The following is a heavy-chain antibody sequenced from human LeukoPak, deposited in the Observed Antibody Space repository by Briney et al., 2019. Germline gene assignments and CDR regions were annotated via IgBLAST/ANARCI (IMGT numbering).Heavy chain of an antibody. CDR2: IIPIFGTA. CDR3: ASPRTRLFTYDY. Sequence: ASVKVSCKASGGTFSSYAINWVRQAPGQGLEWMGGIIPIFGTANYAQKFQGRVTITTDESTSTAYMELSSLRSEDTAVYYCASPRTRLFTYDYWGQGTLVTVSS. V-gene: IGHV1-69*05. D-gene: IGHD4/OR15-4a*01. CDR1: GGTFSSYA. J-gene: IGHJ4*02.